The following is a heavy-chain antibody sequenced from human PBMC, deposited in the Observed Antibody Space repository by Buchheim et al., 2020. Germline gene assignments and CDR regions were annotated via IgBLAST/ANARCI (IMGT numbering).Heavy chain of an antibody. D-gene: IGHD3-3*01. CDR2: IKQDGSEK. J-gene: IGHJ4*02. CDR1: GVTFSRYW. CDR3: ARESFHTIFGVVRGHEFDY. V-gene: IGHV3-7*01. Sequence: EVLLVESGGGLVQPGGSLRLSCAASGVTFSRYWMSWVRQAPGKGLEWVANIKQDGSEKYYVDSVKGRFTISRDNAKNSLYLQMNSLRAEDTAVYYCARESFHTIFGVVRGHEFDYWGQGTL.